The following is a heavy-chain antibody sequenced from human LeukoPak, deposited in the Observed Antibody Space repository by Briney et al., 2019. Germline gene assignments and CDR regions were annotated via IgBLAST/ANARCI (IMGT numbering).Heavy chain of an antibody. D-gene: IGHD1-26*01. CDR1: GFTVSSNY. Sequence: PGGSLRLSCAASGFTVSSNYMSWVRQAPGKGLEWVSVIYSGGSTYYADSVRGRFTVSRDNAKNTLYLQMDSLRAEDTAVYYCATDRNSGKYYDYWGQGTLVTVSS. CDR2: IYSGGST. J-gene: IGHJ4*02. CDR3: ATDRNSGKYYDY. V-gene: IGHV3-53*01.